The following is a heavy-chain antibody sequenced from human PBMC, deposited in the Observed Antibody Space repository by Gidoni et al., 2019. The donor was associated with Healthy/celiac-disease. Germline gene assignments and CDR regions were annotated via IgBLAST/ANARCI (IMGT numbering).Heavy chain of an antibody. D-gene: IGHD3-3*01. CDR2: ISGSGGST. V-gene: IGHV3-23*01. Sequence: VQLLESGGGLVQPGGSLRLSCAASGFTFSSYAMSWVRQAPGKGLEWVSAISGSGGSTYYADSVKGRFTISRDNSKNTLYLQMNSLRAEDTAVYYCAKARGITIFGVAYLFDYWGQGTLVTVSS. CDR1: GFTFSSYA. CDR3: AKARGITIFGVAYLFDY. J-gene: IGHJ4*02.